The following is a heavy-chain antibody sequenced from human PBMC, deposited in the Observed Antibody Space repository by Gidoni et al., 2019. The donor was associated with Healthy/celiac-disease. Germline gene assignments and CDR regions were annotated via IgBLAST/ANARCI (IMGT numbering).Heavy chain of an antibody. J-gene: IGHJ6*02. Sequence: VQLVQSGAEAKKPAASVQVSCMASRYTFTSYYMHWVRQAPGQGLEWMGIINPSGGSTSYEQKFQGRVTMTRDTSTSTVYMGLSSLRSEDTAVYYCAREHPVTVGMDVWGQGTTVTVSS. CDR2: INPSGGST. D-gene: IGHD2-21*02. V-gene: IGHV1-46*01. CDR3: AREHPVTVGMDV. CDR1: RYTFTSYY.